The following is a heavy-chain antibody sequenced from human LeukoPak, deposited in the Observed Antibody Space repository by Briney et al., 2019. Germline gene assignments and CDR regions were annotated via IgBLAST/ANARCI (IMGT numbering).Heavy chain of an antibody. CDR1: GYTFTGYF. CDR2: INPNSGGT. J-gene: IGHJ4*02. CDR3: ARVDAASLAVHY. Sequence: ASVKVSCKTSGYTFTGYFLNWGRQAPGQGLEWMGRINPNSGGTNCGQKFQDRVTLTRDTSIATAYMELTSLTSDDTAVYYCARVDAASLAVHYWGQGTLVTVSS. D-gene: IGHD6-13*01. V-gene: IGHV1-2*02.